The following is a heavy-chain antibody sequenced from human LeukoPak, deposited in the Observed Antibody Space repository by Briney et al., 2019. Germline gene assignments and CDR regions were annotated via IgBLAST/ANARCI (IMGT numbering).Heavy chain of an antibody. CDR2: INHSGST. D-gene: IGHD6-19*01. CDR1: GGSFSGYY. V-gene: IGHV4-34*01. CDR3: ARSRRGWYFYYFDY. J-gene: IGHJ4*02. Sequence: SETLSLTCAVYGGSFSGYYWSWIRQPPGKGLEWIGEINHSGSTNYNPSLKSRVTISVDTSKNQFSLKLSSVTAADTAVYHCARSRRGWYFYYFDYWGQGTLVTVSS.